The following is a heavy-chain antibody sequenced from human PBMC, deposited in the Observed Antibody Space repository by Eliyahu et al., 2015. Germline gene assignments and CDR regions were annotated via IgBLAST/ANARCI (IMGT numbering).Heavy chain of an antibody. Sequence: QVRLVESGGGVVQPGRSLRLSCSASGFTFSDSAMXWVRQAXGKGLGWVAIIWYDGSNQYYADSVKGRFTIXRDNSKNTVSLQMNSLRGEDTAIYYCARDHDYSGNYLEDWGQGTLVAVSS. D-gene: IGHD4-23*01. CDR3: ARDHDYSGNYLED. J-gene: IGHJ4*02. CDR2: IWYDGSNQ. V-gene: IGHV3-33*08. CDR1: GFTFSDSA.